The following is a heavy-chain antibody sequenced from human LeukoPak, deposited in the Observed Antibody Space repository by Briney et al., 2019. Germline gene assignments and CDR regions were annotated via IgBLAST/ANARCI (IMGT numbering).Heavy chain of an antibody. CDR2: INTNTGNP. CDR1: GYTFTSYA. CDR3: ARELVAGTTVTDNWFDP. Sequence: ASVKVSCKASGYTFTSYAMNWVRQAPGQGLEWMGWINTNTGNPTYAQGFTGRFVFSLDTSVSTAYLQISSLKAEDTAVYYCARELVAGTTVTDNWFDPWGRGTLVTVSS. D-gene: IGHD4-17*01. V-gene: IGHV7-4-1*02. J-gene: IGHJ5*02.